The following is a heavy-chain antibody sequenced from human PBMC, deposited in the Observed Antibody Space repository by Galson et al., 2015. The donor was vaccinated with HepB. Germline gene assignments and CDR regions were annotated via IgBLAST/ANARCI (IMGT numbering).Heavy chain of an antibody. CDR2: IKSKTDGGTT. D-gene: IGHD3-10*01. V-gene: IGHV3-15*07. Sequence: SLRLSCAASGFTFSNAWMNWVRQAPGKGLEWVGRIKSKTDGGTTDYAAPVKGRFTISRDDSKNTLYLQMNSLKTEDTAVYYCTTDWYYYGSGTSLSFDYWGQGTLVTVSS. CDR3: TTDWYYYGSGTSLSFDY. J-gene: IGHJ4*02. CDR1: GFTFSNAW.